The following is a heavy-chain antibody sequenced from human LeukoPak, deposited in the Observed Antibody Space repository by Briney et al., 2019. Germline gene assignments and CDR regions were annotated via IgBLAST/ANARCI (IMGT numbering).Heavy chain of an antibody. D-gene: IGHD1-26*01. CDR1: GGSISSRNYY. CDR2: IYYSGDT. J-gene: IGHJ4*02. CDR3: ARDLAYSGTPAFDS. Sequence: SETLSLTCTVSGGSISSRNYYWGWIRQPPGKGLEWFGSIYYSGDTYYNPSLQSRVSISVDTSKNQFSLKLTSVTAADTAQYFCARDLAYSGTPAFDSWGQGTLVTVSS. V-gene: IGHV4-39*07.